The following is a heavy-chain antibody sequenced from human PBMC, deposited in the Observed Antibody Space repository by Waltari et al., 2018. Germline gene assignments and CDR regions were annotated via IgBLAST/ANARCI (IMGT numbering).Heavy chain of an antibody. J-gene: IGHJ6*03. CDR3: ARDLREMATPPHYYYYYMDV. CDR2: IYHSGST. V-gene: IGHV4-38-2*02. D-gene: IGHD5-12*01. CDR1: GYSISSGYY. Sequence: QVQLQESGPGLVKPSETLSLTCAVSGYSISSGYYWGWIRQPPGKGLEWIGSIYHSGSTYYNPSLKSRVTISVDTSKNQFSLKLSSVTAADTAVYYCARDLREMATPPHYYYYYMDVWGKGTTVTVSS.